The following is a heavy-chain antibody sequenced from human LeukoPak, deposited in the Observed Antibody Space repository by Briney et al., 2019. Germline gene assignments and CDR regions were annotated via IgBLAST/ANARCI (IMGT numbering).Heavy chain of an antibody. CDR2: ISGSGGST. CDR3: AKDRSIILWFGELLGY. CDR1: GFTFSSYA. Sequence: GGSLRLSCAASGFTFSSYAMSWVRQAPGKGLEWVSAISGSGGSTYYADSMKGRFTISRDNSKNTLYLQINSLRAEDTAVYYCAKDRSIILWFGELLGYWGQGTLVTVSS. V-gene: IGHV3-23*01. D-gene: IGHD3-10*01. J-gene: IGHJ4*02.